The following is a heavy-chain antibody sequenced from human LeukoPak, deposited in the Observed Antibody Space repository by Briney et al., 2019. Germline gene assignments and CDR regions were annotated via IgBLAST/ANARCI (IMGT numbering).Heavy chain of an antibody. V-gene: IGHV3-20*04. J-gene: IGHJ4*02. Sequence: GGSLRLSCAASGFIFDDYGMSWVRQAPGRGLEWVSGINWNGGSTGYADSVKGRFTISRDNAKNSLYLQMNSLRAEDTALYYCARRMYYYDSRGYTYYFDNWGQGTLVTVSS. D-gene: IGHD3-22*01. CDR2: INWNGGST. CDR1: GFIFDDYG. CDR3: ARRMYYYDSRGYTYYFDN.